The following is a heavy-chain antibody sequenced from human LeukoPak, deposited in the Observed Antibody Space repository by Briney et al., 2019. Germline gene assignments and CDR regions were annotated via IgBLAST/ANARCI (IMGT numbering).Heavy chain of an antibody. J-gene: IGHJ6*02. CDR2: INTNTGNP. D-gene: IGHD2-2*01. CDR1: GYTFTSYA. CDR3: ARVRRYCSSTTCYGSIDGMDV. Sequence: ASVKVSCKASGYTFTSYAMNWVRQAPGQGLEWMGWINTNTGNPPYAQGFTGRFVFSLDTSVSTAYLQISSLKAEDTAVYYCARVRRYCSSTTCYGSIDGMDVWGQGTTVTVSS. V-gene: IGHV7-4-1*02.